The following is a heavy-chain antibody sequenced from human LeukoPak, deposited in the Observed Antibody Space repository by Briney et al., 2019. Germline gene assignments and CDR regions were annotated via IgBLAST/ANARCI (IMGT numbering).Heavy chain of an antibody. CDR3: ARVSAAGTGPDS. CDR1: GGSISSYY. CDR2: MSNSGHT. J-gene: IGHJ4*02. Sequence: SETLSLTCTVSGGSISSYYWSWIRQPPGKGLEWIGFMSNSGHTDSTPSLKSRVTISLDTSRNQFSLKLNSVTAADTAVYYCARVSAAGTGPDSWGQGTLVTVSS. V-gene: IGHV4-59*01. D-gene: IGHD6-13*01.